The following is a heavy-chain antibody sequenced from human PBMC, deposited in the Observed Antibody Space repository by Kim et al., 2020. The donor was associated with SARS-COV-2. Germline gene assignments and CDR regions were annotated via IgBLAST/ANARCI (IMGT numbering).Heavy chain of an antibody. V-gene: IGHV3-74*01. J-gene: IGHJ5*02. Sequence: GGSLRLSCAASGFTFSSYWMHWVRQAPGKGLVWVSRINSDGSSTSYADSVKGRFTISRDNAKNTLYLQMNSLRAEDTAVYYCARGPYSSSFWFDPWGQGTLVTVSS. CDR1: GFTFSSYW. D-gene: IGHD6-13*01. CDR2: INSDGSST. CDR3: ARGPYSSSFWFDP.